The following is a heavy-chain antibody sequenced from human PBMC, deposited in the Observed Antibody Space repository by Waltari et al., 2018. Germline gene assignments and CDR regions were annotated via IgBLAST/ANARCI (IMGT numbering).Heavy chain of an antibody. Sequence: EVQLVESGGGLVQPGGSLRLSCAASVFTFSNYWMSWVRQAPGKGLEWVANIKQDGSEKYSVDSVKDRFTVSRDNSKNSLYLQMNSLRAEDTALYYCARDRFYYDSPSDHPDDAFDVWGQGTTVTVSS. CDR3: ARDRFYYDSPSDHPDDAFDV. CDR1: VFTFSNYW. CDR2: IKQDGSEK. D-gene: IGHD3-22*01. V-gene: IGHV3-7*01. J-gene: IGHJ3*01.